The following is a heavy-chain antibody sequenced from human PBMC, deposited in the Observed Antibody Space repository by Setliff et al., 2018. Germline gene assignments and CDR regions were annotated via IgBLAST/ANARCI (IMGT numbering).Heavy chain of an antibody. Sequence: SETLSLTCNVSGASINTGTYYWAWIRQPPGMGLEWIGRIHYGGTTYYNASLKSRVTISVDTSKNQFSLRLNSVTAADTAVYYCARTGTYRYFDYWSQGTLVTVSS. CDR1: GASINTGTYY. V-gene: IGHV4-39*01. J-gene: IGHJ4*02. CDR2: IHYGGTT. D-gene: IGHD1-26*01. CDR3: ARTGTYRYFDY.